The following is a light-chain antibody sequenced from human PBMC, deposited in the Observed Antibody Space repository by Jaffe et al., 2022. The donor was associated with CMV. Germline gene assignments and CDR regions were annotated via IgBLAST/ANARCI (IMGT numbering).Light chain of an antibody. V-gene: IGKV3-11*01. CDR1: ESLSGY. J-gene: IGKJ4*01. CDR3: QHRTNWPPRVT. Sequence: EIVLTQSPATLSLSLGERATLSCRATESLSGYVAWFQQKPGQAPRLLMYDTSKRATGIPTRFTGGGSGTDFTLIISSLEPEDFAFYYCQHRTNWPPRVTFGGGTKVEI. CDR2: DTS.